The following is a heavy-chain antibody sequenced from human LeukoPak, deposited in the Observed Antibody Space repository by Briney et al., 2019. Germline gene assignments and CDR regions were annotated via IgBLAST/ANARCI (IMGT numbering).Heavy chain of an antibody. CDR1: GGSISSYY. Sequence: PSETLSLTCTVSGGSISSYYWSWIRQPPGKGLEWIGYIYTSGSTNYNPSLKSRVTISVDTSKNQFSLKLSSVTAADTAVYYCARLSAAAGNYYYYYMDVWGKGTTVTVSS. J-gene: IGHJ6*03. D-gene: IGHD6-13*01. CDR2: IYTSGST. CDR3: ARLSAAAGNYYYYYMDV. V-gene: IGHV4-4*09.